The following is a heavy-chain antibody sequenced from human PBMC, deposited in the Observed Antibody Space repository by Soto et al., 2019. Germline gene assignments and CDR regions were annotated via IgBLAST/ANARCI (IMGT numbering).Heavy chain of an antibody. CDR1: GGSISSYY. CDR3: ARVVRYSSSWYAEYFQH. V-gene: IGHV4-59*01. CDR2: IYYSGST. Sequence: QVQLQESGPGLVKPSETLSLTCTVSGGSISSYYWSWIRQPPGKGLEWIGYIYYSGSTNYNPSLKSRVTISVDTSKNQFSLKLSSVTAADTAVYYCARVVRYSSSWYAEYFQHWGQGTLVTVSS. J-gene: IGHJ1*01. D-gene: IGHD6-13*01.